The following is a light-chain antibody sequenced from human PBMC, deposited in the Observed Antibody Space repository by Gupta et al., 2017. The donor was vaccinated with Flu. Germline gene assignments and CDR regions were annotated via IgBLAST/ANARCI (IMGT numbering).Light chain of an antibody. Sequence: EIVLTQSPDFQSVTPKEKVTITCRASQSIASSLHWYQQKPEQSPKLLIKYASQYVSGVPSRFSGSGSGTDFTLTITSLEAEDAATYYCQQSSSLPPTFGQGTKVEIK. CDR2: YAS. J-gene: IGKJ1*01. CDR3: QQSSSLPPT. V-gene: IGKV6-21*01. CDR1: QSIASS.